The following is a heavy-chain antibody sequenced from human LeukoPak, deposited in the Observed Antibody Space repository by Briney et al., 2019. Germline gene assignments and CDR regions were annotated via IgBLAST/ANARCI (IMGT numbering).Heavy chain of an antibody. Sequence: QPGGSLRLSCAVSGFTFSSYWKHWGCHGPGKGVVWVARINTGGSGITYADSVKGRFTISRDNAKNTLYLQMDSLRAEHTGVYYCARSNQADDYWGQGTLVTVSS. CDR1: GFTFSSYW. CDR3: ARSNQADDY. D-gene: IGHD1-14*01. CDR2: INTGGSGI. J-gene: IGHJ4*02. V-gene: IGHV3-74*01.